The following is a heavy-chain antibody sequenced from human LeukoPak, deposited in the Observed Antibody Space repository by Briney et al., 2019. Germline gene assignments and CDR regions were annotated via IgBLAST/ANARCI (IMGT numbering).Heavy chain of an antibody. V-gene: IGHV4-30-4*01. D-gene: IGHD3-10*01. CDR2: IYYSGST. J-gene: IGHJ4*02. CDR1: GGSISSGDYY. CDR3: ARHELQGFGEPLAPVDY. Sequence: PSETLSLTCTVSGGSISSGDYYWSWIRQPPGKGLEWIGYIYYSGSTYYNPSLKSRVTISVDTSKNQFSLKLSSVTAADTAVYYCARHELQGFGEPLAPVDYWGQGTLVTVSS.